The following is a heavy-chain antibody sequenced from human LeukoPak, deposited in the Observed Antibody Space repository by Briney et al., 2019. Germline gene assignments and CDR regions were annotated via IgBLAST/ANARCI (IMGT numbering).Heavy chain of an antibody. V-gene: IGHV4-59*08. CDR1: GGSISSYY. Sequence: PSETLSLTCTLSGGSISSYYWSWIRQPPGKGLEWLAYIHNSGRTNYNPSLKSRLTISLDTSKNQFSLNVRSVTAADTAVYYCARPAGYCSRTTCSGFDPWGQGTLVTVSS. D-gene: IGHD2-2*01. CDR2: IHNSGRT. CDR3: ARPAGYCSRTTCSGFDP. J-gene: IGHJ5*02.